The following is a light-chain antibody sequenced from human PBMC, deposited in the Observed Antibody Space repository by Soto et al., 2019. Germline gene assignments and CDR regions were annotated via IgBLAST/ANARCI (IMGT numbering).Light chain of an antibody. J-gene: IGLJ3*02. CDR2: EVS. CDR3: SLYTISRV. V-gene: IGLV2-14*01. CDR1: SRDVGRYNY. Sequence: QSVLTQPASVSGSPGQSITISCTGTSRDVGRYNYVSWYQQHPGKAPKLMIYEVSNRPSGVSNRFSGSKSGNTASLTISGLQAEDEADYYCSLYTISRVFGGGTQLTVL.